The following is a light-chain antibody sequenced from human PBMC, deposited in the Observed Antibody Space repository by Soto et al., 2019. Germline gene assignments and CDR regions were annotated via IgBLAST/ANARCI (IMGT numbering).Light chain of an antibody. V-gene: IGKV1-39*01. Sequence: DIQMTQSPSSLSASVGDRVTITCRASQSISSYLNWYQQKPGKAPKLLISAASSLQSGVPSRFSGSGSGTDFTLTISSLQPEHFATYFCQQSYSTPQTFGQGTKLEIK. CDR3: QQSYSTPQT. J-gene: IGKJ2*01. CDR1: QSISSY. CDR2: AAS.